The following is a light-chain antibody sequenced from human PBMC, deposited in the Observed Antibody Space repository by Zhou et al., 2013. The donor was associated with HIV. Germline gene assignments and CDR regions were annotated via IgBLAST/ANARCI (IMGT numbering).Light chain of an antibody. Sequence: EIVLTQSPGTLSVSPGERATLSCRASQSISGVSLAWFQQKPGQPPRLLIYGTSRRATGIPDRVSGSGSGTDFTLTINRLEPEDCAVYYCQQYRSPREYTFGQGTKLEIK. J-gene: IGKJ2*01. CDR2: GTS. CDR3: QQYRSPREYT. CDR1: QSISGVS. V-gene: IGKV3-20*01.